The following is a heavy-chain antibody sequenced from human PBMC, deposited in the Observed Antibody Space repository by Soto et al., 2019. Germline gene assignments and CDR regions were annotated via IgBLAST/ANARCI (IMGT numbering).Heavy chain of an antibody. D-gene: IGHD1-26*01. CDR2: IYYSGST. CDR1: GGSISSGGYY. J-gene: IGHJ4*02. CDR3: ARDQGGWHYFDY. V-gene: IGHV4-31*03. Sequence: QVQLQESGPGLVKPSQTLSLTCTVSGGSISSGGYYWSWIRQHPGKGLEWIGYIYYSGSTYYNPSLKSRFTISVDTSKNQFALKLSSVTAADTAVYYCARDQGGWHYFDYWGQGTLVTVSS.